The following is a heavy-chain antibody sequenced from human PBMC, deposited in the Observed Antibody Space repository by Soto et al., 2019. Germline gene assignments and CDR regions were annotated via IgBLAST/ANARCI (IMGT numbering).Heavy chain of an antibody. CDR2: ISTGGTTI. D-gene: IGHD5-18*01. J-gene: IGHJ4*02. CDR3: AKDVDTTMLSDYLDY. CDR1: GFTFSSYE. V-gene: IGHV3-48*03. Sequence: EVQLVESGGGLVQPGGSLRLSCAASGFTFSSYEMNWVRQAPGKGLEWVSYISTGGTTIYYADSVKGRFTISRDNDKNSLYLQMNSLRAEDTAVYYCAKDVDTTMLSDYLDYWGQGTLVTVSS.